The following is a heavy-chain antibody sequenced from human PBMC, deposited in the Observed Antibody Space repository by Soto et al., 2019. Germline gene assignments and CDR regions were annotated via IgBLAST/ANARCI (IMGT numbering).Heavy chain of an antibody. J-gene: IGHJ4*02. D-gene: IGHD5-12*01. V-gene: IGHV1-69*01. CDR2: IIPIFNSA. Sequence: QVQLVQSGAEVKRPGSSVKVSCKASGGTFNNYALSWVRQAPGQGLEWVGGIIPIFNSANHAQKFQGRVTITADDSTSTAYMELRSLRPDDTAVYYCAREVTVASYSFDFLGQGTLVTVSS. CDR1: GGTFNNYA. CDR3: AREVTVASYSFDF.